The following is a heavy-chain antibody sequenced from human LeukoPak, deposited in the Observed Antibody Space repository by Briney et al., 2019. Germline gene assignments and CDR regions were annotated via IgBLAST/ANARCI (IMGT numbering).Heavy chain of an antibody. CDR1: GYSISSGYY. CDR2: IYHSGRT. J-gene: IGHJ5*02. D-gene: IGHD5-18*01. V-gene: IGHV4-38-2*02. CDR3: AREDTCGNWFDP. Sequence: SETLSLTCAVSGYSISSGYYWGWIRQPPGKGLEWIGSIYHSGRTYYNPSLKSRVTISVDTSKNQFSLKLSSVTAADTAVYYCAREDTCGNWFDPWGQGTLVTVSS.